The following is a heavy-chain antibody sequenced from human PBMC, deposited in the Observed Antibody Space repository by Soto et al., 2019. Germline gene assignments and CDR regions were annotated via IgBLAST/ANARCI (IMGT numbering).Heavy chain of an antibody. Sequence: SEPLSLTCTVSGASVSSYYWSWFRQPVGKGLEWIGRIHSSGNLNYDPSLESRVTMSLDTSKNQFSLRLTSVTAADTALYLCARDVGKNYWGQGIRVTVSS. D-gene: IGHD3-10*01. CDR2: IHSSGNL. J-gene: IGHJ4*02. CDR1: GASVSSYY. CDR3: ARDVGKNY. V-gene: IGHV4-4*07.